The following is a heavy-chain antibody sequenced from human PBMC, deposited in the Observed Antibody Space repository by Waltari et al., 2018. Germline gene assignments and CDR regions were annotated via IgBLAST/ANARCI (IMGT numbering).Heavy chain of an antibody. D-gene: IGHD5-18*01. CDR3: ARERARGYSYGYSTGYNWFDP. CDR2: INQSGST. J-gene: IGHJ5*02. CDR1: GGSFSGYY. Sequence: QVQLQQWGAGLLKPSETLSLTCAVYGGSFSGYYWSWIRQPPGKGLGWIGEINQSGSTNYNPSLKSRVTISVDTSKNQFALKLSSVTAADTAVYYCARERARGYSYGYSTGYNWFDPWGQGTLVTVSA. V-gene: IGHV4-34*01.